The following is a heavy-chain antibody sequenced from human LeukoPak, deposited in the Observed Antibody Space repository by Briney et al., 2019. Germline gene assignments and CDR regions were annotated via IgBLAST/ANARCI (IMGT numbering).Heavy chain of an antibody. D-gene: IGHD3-10*01. V-gene: IGHV4-34*01. CDR3: ARPRLLYGSGPTLV. CDR2: INHGGST. J-gene: IGHJ4*02. Sequence: SETLSLTCAVYGGSFSGYYWSWIRQPPGKGLERIGEINHGGSTNYNPSLTSRVTISVDTSKNQFSLKLSSVTAADTAVYYCARPRLLYGSGPTLVWGPGTLVTVSS. CDR1: GGSFSGYY.